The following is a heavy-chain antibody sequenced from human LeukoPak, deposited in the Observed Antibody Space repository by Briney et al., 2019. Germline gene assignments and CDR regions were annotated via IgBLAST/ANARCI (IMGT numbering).Heavy chain of an antibody. D-gene: IGHD2-8*01. Sequence: GGSLRLSCAASGFTFRNYAMTWVRQAPGKGLEWVPVISESCGNTKYADSVKGRFTISRDNSKNTMYLQMNSLRAEDTAVYYCSKDSYCTNGVCYKYDEIYWGQGTLVTVSS. V-gene: IGHV3-23*01. CDR3: SKDSYCTNGVCYKYDEIY. CDR2: ISESCGNT. J-gene: IGHJ4*02. CDR1: GFTFRNYA.